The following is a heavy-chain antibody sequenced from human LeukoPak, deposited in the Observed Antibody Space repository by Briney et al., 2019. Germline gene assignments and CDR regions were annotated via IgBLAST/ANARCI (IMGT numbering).Heavy chain of an antibody. D-gene: IGHD5-24*01. Sequence: PSETLSLTCAVPGGSISSGGYSWSWIRQVPGKGLEWFGSIHHSGITYYNPSLKSRVTISVDTSNNQFSLNLSSVTAADTAVYYCARELMWEMATIGGAFDVWGQGRMVTVSS. CDR3: ARELMWEMATIGGAFDV. J-gene: IGHJ3*01. CDR2: IHHSGIT. CDR1: GGSISSGGYS. V-gene: IGHV4-30-2*05.